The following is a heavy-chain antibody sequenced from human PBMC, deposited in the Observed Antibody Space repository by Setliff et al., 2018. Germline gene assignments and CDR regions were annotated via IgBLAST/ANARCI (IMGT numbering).Heavy chain of an antibody. D-gene: IGHD2-15*01. CDR2: IYHSGTT. Sequence: SETLSLTCAVSGGSISSPNWWNWVRQPPGKGLEWIGEIYHSGTTNYNPSLKSRVTMSVDKSRNQFSLKLSSVTAADTAVYYCATSGFCSAGSCYSFDDWGQGALVTVSS. CDR3: ATSGFCSAGSCYSFDD. J-gene: IGHJ4*02. V-gene: IGHV4-4*02. CDR1: GGSISSPNW.